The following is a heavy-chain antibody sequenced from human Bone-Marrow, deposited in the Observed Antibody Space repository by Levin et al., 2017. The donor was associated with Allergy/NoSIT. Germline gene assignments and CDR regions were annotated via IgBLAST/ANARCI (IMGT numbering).Heavy chain of an antibody. CDR1: GFTFSDYG. CDR3: AKDKRDSSSSGDL. D-gene: IGHD6-13*01. CDR2: MLYDENKK. V-gene: IGHV3-30*18. Sequence: GGSLRLSCAASGFTFSDYGFHWVRQPPGKGLEWVAVMLYDENKKIYGDSVKGRFTISRDNSKNTVYLQMNSLRVEDTGVYYCAKDKRDSSSSGDLWGQGTLVTVSS. J-gene: IGHJ1*01.